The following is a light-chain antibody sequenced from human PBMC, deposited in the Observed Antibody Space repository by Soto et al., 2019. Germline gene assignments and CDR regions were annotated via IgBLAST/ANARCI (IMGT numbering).Light chain of an antibody. J-gene: IGLJ2*01. CDR2: DVS. V-gene: IGLV2-11*01. CDR1: SSDVGSYDY. CDR3: CSYAGSYTV. Sequence: QSALTQPASVSGSPGQSITFSCTGTSSDVGSYDYVSWHQQHPGKAPKLIIYDVSTRPSGVPDRFSGSKSGNTASLTISGLQAEDEADYYCCSYAGSYTVFGGGTKVTVL.